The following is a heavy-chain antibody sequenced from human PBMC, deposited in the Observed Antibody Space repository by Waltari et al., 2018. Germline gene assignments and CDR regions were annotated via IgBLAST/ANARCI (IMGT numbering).Heavy chain of an antibody. V-gene: IGHV3-48*03. CDR3: ARIGVDFWSGHYYYYYEMDV. J-gene: IGHJ6*02. CDR2: ISPSGTTT. CDR1: GVNLATYG. D-gene: IGHD3-3*01. Sequence: EVQLVESGGGLVQPGGSLRLSCAASGVNLATYGIDLVRPAPGKGLEWVSYISPSGTTTHYADSVEGRFTGSRDNAKNSLYLQMNSLRADDTAVYYCARIGVDFWSGHYYYYYEMDVWGQGTTVTVSS.